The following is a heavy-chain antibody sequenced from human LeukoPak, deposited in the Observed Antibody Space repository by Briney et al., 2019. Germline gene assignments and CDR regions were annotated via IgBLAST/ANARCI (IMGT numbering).Heavy chain of an antibody. D-gene: IGHD4-23*01. CDR1: GGSISSGGYY. V-gene: IGHV4-61*02. Sequence: SETLSLTCTVSGGSISSGGYYWSWIRQPAGKGLECIGRIYTSGSTNYNPSLKSRVTMSVDTSKHQFSLKLSSVTAADTAVYYCARDGNDYGGNSGLGYYYYYYYMDVWGKGTTVTVSS. CDR3: ARDGNDYGGNSGLGYYYYYYYMDV. J-gene: IGHJ6*03. CDR2: IYTSGST.